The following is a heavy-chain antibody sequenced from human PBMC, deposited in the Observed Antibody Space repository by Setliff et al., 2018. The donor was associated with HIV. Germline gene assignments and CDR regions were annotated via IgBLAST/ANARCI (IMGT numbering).Heavy chain of an antibody. D-gene: IGHD6-6*01. Sequence: PSETLSLTCAASGGSFSGYYWSWIRQPPGKGLEWIGEINQSGGINYNPSLKSRVTMSVDTSKNQFSLKLSSVTAADTAVYYCASEAWTSYRSSSGYYYYYMDVWGKGTTVTVSS. V-gene: IGHV4-34*01. J-gene: IGHJ6*03. CDR2: INQSGGI. CDR1: GGSFSGYY. CDR3: ASEAWTSYRSSSGYYYYYMDV.